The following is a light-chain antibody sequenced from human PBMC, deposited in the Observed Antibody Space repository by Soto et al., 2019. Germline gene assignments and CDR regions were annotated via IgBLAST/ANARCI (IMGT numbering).Light chain of an antibody. V-gene: IGLV2-14*01. CDR2: EVS. Sequence: QSALTQPASVSGSPGQSITISCTGTSSDVGGYNYVSWYQQHPGKAPKLMIYEVSNRPSGVSNRFSGSKSGNTASLTISGPQSEDEADYYCRSYTSSSTRVFGGGTKVTVL. CDR1: SSDVGGYNY. J-gene: IGLJ3*02. CDR3: RSYTSSSTRV.